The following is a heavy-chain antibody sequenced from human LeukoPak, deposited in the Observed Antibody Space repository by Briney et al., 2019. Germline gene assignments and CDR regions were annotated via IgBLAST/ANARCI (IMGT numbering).Heavy chain of an antibody. J-gene: IGHJ6*02. CDR2: ISSSGGST. CDR3: ARSGGYDWLYYYYYGMDV. Sequence: GGSLRLSCAASGFTFSSYAMHWVRQAPGKGLEYVSAISSSGGSTYYANSVKGRFTISRDNSKNTLYLQMGSLRAEDMAVYYCARSGGYDWLYYYYYGMDVWGQGTTVTVSS. D-gene: IGHD5-12*01. CDR1: GFTFSSYA. V-gene: IGHV3-64*01.